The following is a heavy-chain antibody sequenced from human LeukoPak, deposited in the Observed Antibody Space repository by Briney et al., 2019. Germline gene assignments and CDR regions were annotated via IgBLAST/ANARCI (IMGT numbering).Heavy chain of an antibody. D-gene: IGHD6-19*01. CDR1: GFTFNAYV. CDR3: ARETYNSGLDF. V-gene: IGHV3-21*01. Sequence: GGSLRLSCAASGFTFNAYVMSWVRQAPGKGLEWVSSISSSTTSIYYADSVKGRFTVSRDNANNSLYLQMTSLRAEDTAVYYCARETYNSGLDFWGQGTLVTVSS. J-gene: IGHJ4*02. CDR2: ISSSTTSI.